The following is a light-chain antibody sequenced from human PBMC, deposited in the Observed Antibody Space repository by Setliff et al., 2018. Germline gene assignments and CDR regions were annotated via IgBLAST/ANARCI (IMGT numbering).Light chain of an antibody. V-gene: IGLV2-14*03. CDR3: SAYTSSSTYV. Sequence: ALTQPASVSGSPGQSITISCSGTSSDIGSYDFVSWYQQDPGKAPKLIIYDVSSRPSGVSNRFSGSKAGNTASLTISGLQAEDEADYYCSAYTSSSTYVFGTGTKVTVL. CDR1: SSDIGSYDF. J-gene: IGLJ1*01. CDR2: DVS.